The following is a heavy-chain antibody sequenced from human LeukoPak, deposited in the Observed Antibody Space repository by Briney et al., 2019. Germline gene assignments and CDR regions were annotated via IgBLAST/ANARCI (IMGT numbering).Heavy chain of an antibody. CDR2: ISSSSSSI. Sequence: GGSLRLSCAASGFTFSGYSMNWVRRPPGKGLEWVSYISSSSSSIYYADSVKGRFTISRDNTKSSLFLQMNSLRAEDTAVYYCARIMTTVTTVEYWGQGILVTVSS. CDR1: GFTFSGYS. V-gene: IGHV3-48*01. CDR3: ARIMTTVTTVEY. J-gene: IGHJ4*02. D-gene: IGHD4-17*01.